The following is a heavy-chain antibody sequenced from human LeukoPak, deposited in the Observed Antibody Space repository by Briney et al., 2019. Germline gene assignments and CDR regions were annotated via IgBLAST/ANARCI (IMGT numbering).Heavy chain of an antibody. J-gene: IGHJ3*02. CDR3: ARSTVVGTHAFDI. CDR2: ISSSSAHI. D-gene: IGHD6-19*01. V-gene: IGHV3-21*01. CDR1: GFSFSTYS. Sequence: GASLRLSCEASGFSFSTYSMNWVRQAPGKGLEWVSVISSSSAHIYYADSMKGRFTISRNNAKNSLYLQMNSLRAEDTAVYYCARSTVVGTHAFDIWGQGTMVTVSS.